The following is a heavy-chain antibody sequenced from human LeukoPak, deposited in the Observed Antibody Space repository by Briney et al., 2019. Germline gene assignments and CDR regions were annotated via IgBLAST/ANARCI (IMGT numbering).Heavy chain of an antibody. CDR2: IYTSGRT. D-gene: IGHD6-19*01. J-gene: IGHJ4*02. CDR1: GGSISYYY. V-gene: IGHV4-4*07. CDR3: ARRSGIAVAGAFDY. Sequence: PSETLSLTCTVSGGSISYYYWNWIRQPAGKGLEWIGRIYTSGRTYYNPSLKSRVSMSVDTSKNQFSLKLSSVTAEDTAVYYCARRSGIAVAGAFDYWGQGTLVTVSS.